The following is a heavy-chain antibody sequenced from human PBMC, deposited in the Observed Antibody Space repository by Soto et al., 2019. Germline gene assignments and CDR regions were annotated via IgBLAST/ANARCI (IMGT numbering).Heavy chain of an antibody. Sequence: QVQLVESGGGVVQPGRSLRLSCAASGFTFSSYGMHWVRQAPGKGLEWVAVIWYDGSNKYYADSVKGRFTISRDNSKNTLYLQMNSLSAEDTAVYYCARDMEETYYGMDVWGQGTTVTVSS. CDR1: GFTFSSYG. CDR2: IWYDGSNK. V-gene: IGHV3-33*01. CDR3: ARDMEETYYGMDV. D-gene: IGHD3-10*01. J-gene: IGHJ6*02.